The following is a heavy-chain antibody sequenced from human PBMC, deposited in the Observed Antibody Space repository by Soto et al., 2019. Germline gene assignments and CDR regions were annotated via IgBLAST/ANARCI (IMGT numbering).Heavy chain of an antibody. CDR3: XXRTEGKEGYSY. D-gene: IGHD1-26*01. J-gene: IGHJ4*02. CDR2: IIPFVGTA. V-gene: IGHV1-69*06. Sequence: QVQLVQSGAEVKKPGSSVKVSCQVSGGTFSTYGLGWVRQAPGQGLEWMGAIIPFVGTANYAQKFRDRVTITADRSTTTTYMEVKSLTLEXXXXXXXXXRTEGKEGYSYWGQGTLV. CDR1: GGTFSTYG.